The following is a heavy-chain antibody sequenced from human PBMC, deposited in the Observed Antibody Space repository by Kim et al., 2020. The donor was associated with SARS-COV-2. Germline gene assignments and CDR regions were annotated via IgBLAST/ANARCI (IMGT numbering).Heavy chain of an antibody. J-gene: IGHJ5*02. Sequence: ASVKVSCKASGYTFTGYYMHWVRQAPGQGLEWMGWINPNSGGTNYAQKFQGRVTMTRDTSISTAYMELSRLRSDDTAVYYCARVGDHSSGWYLFAQKTQHNWFDPWGQGTLVTVSS. D-gene: IGHD6-19*01. CDR3: ARVGDHSSGWYLFAQKTQHNWFDP. CDR1: GYTFTGYY. V-gene: IGHV1-2*02. CDR2: INPNSGGT.